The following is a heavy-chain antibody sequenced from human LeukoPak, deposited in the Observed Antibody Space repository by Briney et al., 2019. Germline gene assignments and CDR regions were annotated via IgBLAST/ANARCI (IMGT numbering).Heavy chain of an antibody. CDR2: ISYDGSNK. J-gene: IGHJ4*02. CDR3: AKEGVNWNDVDYFDY. Sequence: GGSLRLSCAASGFTFSSYGMHWVRQAPGKGLEWVAVISYDGSNKYYADSVKGRFTISRDNSKNTLYLQMNSLRAEDTAVYYCAKEGVNWNDVDYFDYWGQGTLVTVSS. D-gene: IGHD1-20*01. V-gene: IGHV3-30*18. CDR1: GFTFSSYG.